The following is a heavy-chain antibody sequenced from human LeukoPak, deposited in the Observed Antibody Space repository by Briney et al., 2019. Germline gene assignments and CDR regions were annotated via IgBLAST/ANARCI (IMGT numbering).Heavy chain of an antibody. CDR2: INPNSGGT. Sequence: ASVKVSFKSSGYTFTGYYIHWVRQPPGQGLEWMGWINPNSGGTNYAQKFQGRVTMTMDTSISTAYMELSRPKSDDTAVYYCARAHERQLWSSGVDYWGQGALVTVSS. V-gene: IGHV1-2*02. CDR3: ARAHERQLWSSGVDY. D-gene: IGHD5-18*01. J-gene: IGHJ4*02. CDR1: GYTFTGYY.